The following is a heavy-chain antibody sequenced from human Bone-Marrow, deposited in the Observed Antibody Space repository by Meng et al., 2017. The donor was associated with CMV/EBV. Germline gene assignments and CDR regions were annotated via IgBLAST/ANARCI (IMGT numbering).Heavy chain of an antibody. CDR1: GFTFSNHW. Sequence: GESLKISCAASGFTFSNHWMSWVRQAPGKGLEWVANIKHGASEKNYVGSVRGRFTISRDDAQNLVYLQMSSLRAEDTAVYYCGRDMDVWGQGTTVTVSS. J-gene: IGHJ6*02. V-gene: IGHV3-7*01. CDR2: IKHGASEK. CDR3: GRDMDV.